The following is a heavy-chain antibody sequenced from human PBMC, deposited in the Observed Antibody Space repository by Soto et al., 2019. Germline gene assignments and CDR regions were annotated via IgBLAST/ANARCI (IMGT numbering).Heavy chain of an antibody. D-gene: IGHD3-10*01. J-gene: IGHJ5*02. Sequence: PSETLSLACTVSGGSIFSDAWTWIRQPPGKGLEWIGYISRGGSSRYAPSLKGRVTFSTDTSKNQVALKLTYVTVADPAVYYCARGDWFDHWCPGTRVIVSS. V-gene: IGHV4-59*01. CDR2: ISRGGSS. CDR1: GGSIFSDA. CDR3: ARGDWFDH.